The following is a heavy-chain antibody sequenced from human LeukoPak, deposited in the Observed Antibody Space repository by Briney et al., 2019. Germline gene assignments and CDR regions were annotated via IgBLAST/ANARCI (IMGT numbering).Heavy chain of an antibody. CDR1: GFTFSSYE. CDR3: ARYSSGWYGSFGDY. CDR2: ISSSGSTI. D-gene: IGHD6-19*01. J-gene: IGHJ4*02. Sequence: PGGSLRLSCAASGFTFSSYEMNWVRQAPGKGLEWVSYISSSGSTIYYADSVKGRFTISRDNAKNSLYLQMNSLRAEDTAVYYCARYSSGWYGSFGDYWGQGTLVTVSS. V-gene: IGHV3-48*03.